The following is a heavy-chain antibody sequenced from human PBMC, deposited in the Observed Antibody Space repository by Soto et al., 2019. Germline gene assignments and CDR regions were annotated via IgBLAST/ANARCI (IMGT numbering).Heavy chain of an antibody. CDR2: ISSSGRTI. V-gene: IGHV3-48*03. CDR1: GFTFSSYE. D-gene: IGHD3-22*01. J-gene: IGHJ4*02. Sequence: EVQLVESGGGLVQTGGSLRLSCAASGFTFSSYEMNWVRQAPGQGLEWVSYISSSGRTIYYADSVKGRFTISRDNAKNALYLQMNSLRAEDSAVYYCSKIEVVRDYWGQGTLVTVSS. CDR3: SKIEVVRDY.